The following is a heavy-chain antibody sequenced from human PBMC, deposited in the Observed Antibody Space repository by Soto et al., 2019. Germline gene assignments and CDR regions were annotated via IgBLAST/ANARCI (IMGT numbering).Heavy chain of an antibody. D-gene: IGHD1-26*01. CDR3: PPLGFRVLAATPES. CDR1: GFTFSNAW. Sequence: GGSLRRSCSSSGFTFSNAWMNWVRQAPGKGLECVGRIKKKSDCGTTDYAAPVKVTFRISRDDAIKTLYLEMNSLQIDDTAVYYCPPLGFRVLAATPESCGRGNLVTV. CDR2: IKKKSDCGTT. J-gene: IGHJ5*02. V-gene: IGHV3-15*01.